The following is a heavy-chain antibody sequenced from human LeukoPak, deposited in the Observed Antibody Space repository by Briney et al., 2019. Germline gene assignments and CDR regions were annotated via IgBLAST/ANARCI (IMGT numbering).Heavy chain of an antibody. CDR1: GYTLTKLS. Sequence: ASVKVSCKVSGYTLTKLSMHWVRQAPGKGLEWRGGFDPKDGETIYAQKFQGRVTMTEDTSTDTAYMELSSLRSEDTAVYYCATDVSKADSGEDSDYYYYGMDVWGQGTTVTVSS. CDR3: ATDVSKADSGEDSDYYYYGMDV. CDR2: FDPKDGET. D-gene: IGHD3-10*01. V-gene: IGHV1-24*01. J-gene: IGHJ6*02.